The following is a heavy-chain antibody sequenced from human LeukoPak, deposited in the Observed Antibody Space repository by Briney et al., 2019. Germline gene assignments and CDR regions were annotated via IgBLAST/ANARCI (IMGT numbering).Heavy chain of an antibody. CDR1: GFTFSSYS. V-gene: IGHV3-23*01. CDR3: ATSTTGFDY. CDR2: ISGSGANT. J-gene: IGHJ4*02. Sequence: GGSLRLSCAASGFTFSSYSMNWVRQAPGKGLEWVSSISGSGANTYYADSVRGRFTISRDNSKNTLYLQMNSLRVEDTAIYYCATSTTGFDYWGQGTLVTVSS.